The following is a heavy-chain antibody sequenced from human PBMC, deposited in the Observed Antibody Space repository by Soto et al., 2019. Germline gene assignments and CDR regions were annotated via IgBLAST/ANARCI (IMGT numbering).Heavy chain of an antibody. CDR2: SSATGAGR. CDR3: AKDRRAGGNYGFYSDF. CDR1: GFTFNSYG. Sequence: EVQLLESGGGLVQPGGSMTLSCAASGFTFNSYGMTWVRQAPGKGLEWVSFSSATGAGRYYADSVKGRFTMSRDNSKNTLYLQTSSLRADDTAVYYCAKDRRAGGNYGFYSDFWGQGALVIVSS. D-gene: IGHD1-7*01. V-gene: IGHV3-23*01. J-gene: IGHJ4*02.